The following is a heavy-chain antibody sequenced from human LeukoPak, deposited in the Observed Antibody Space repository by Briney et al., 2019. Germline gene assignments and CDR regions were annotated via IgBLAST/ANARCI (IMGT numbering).Heavy chain of an antibody. CDR3: ARDGVVTMELDY. V-gene: IGHV4-61*02. Sequence: PSQTLSLTCTVSGDSISSSRHYWSWIRQPAGKGLEWIGRIYASGNTNYNPSLKSRVTISLDTSKKQFSLNLRSVTAADTAVYYCARDGVVTMELDYWGQGTLVTVSS. D-gene: IGHD3-3*01. CDR2: IYASGNT. J-gene: IGHJ4*02. CDR1: GDSISSSRHY.